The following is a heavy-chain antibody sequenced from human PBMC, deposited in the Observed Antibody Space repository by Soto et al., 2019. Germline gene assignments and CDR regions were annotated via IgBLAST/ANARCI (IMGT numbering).Heavy chain of an antibody. CDR1: GDTFTDYW. J-gene: IGHJ6*02. V-gene: IGHV5-51*01. CDR2: IYPGDSDT. D-gene: IGHD3-3*02. Sequence: GESRKIWCKGSGDTFTDYWIGWVRQLPGKGLEWMGIIYPGDSDTRYSPSFQGHVTITVDKSTSTAYLQWNTLKASDTAMYYCARHISHFRSYYYYTDVWGHGTTVTVSS. CDR3: ARHISHFRSYYYYTDV.